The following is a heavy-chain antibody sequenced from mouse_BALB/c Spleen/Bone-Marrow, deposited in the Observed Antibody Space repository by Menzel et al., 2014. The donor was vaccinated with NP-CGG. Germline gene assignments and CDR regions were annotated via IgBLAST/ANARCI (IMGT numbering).Heavy chain of an antibody. V-gene: IGHV2-6-1*01. CDR3: ARHDNDGYYLAY. Sequence: QVHVKQSGPGLVAPSQSLSITCTISGFSLISYGVHWVRQPPGKGLEWLVVIWSDGSTTYNSALKSRLSISKDNSKSQVFLKMNSLQTDDTAMYYCARHDNDGYYLAYWGQGTLVTVSA. J-gene: IGHJ3*01. CDR2: IWSDGST. CDR1: GFSLISYG. D-gene: IGHD2-3*01.